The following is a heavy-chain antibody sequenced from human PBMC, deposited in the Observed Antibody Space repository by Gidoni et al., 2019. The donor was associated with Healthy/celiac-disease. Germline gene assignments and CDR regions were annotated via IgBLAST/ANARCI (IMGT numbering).Heavy chain of an antibody. V-gene: IGHV1-46*01. CDR3: ARDFGGIAVAGTSVDY. CDR2: INPSGGST. CDR1: GYTFTSYY. D-gene: IGHD6-19*01. J-gene: IGHJ4*02. Sequence: QVQLVQSGAEVKKPGASVKVSCKASGYTFTSYYMHWVRQAPGQGLEWMGIINPSGGSTSYVQKFQGRVTMTRDTSTSTVYMELSSLRSEDTAVYYCARDFGGIAVAGTSVDYWGQGTLVTVSS.